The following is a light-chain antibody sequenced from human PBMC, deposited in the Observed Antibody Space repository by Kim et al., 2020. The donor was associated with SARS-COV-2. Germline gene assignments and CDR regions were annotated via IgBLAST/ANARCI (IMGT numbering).Light chain of an antibody. V-gene: IGKV1-9*01. Sequence: IQLTQSPSLLSASAGDRVTITCRVSQGISSYLAWYQQKPGKAPKLLIYAASSLQSGVPSRFSGSGSGTDFTLTISSLQPEDFATYYCQQYNNYSLTFGGGTKVDIK. J-gene: IGKJ4*01. CDR2: AAS. CDR3: QQYNNYSLT. CDR1: QGISSY.